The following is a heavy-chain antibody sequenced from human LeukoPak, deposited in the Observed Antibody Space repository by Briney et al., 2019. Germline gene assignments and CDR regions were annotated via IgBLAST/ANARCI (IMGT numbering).Heavy chain of an antibody. CDR3: ARTTPVITHPFDP. CDR2: IIPSNGDT. CDR1: GYTFTTYH. D-gene: IGHD4-23*01. J-gene: IGHJ5*02. Sequence: ASVKVSCKAPGYTFTTYHIHWVRLAPGQGLEWLGTIIPSNGDTSYAQSFQGRVTMTRNTSTTTVYMDLSSLKSDDTAVYYCARTTPVITHPFDPWGQGTQVIVSS. V-gene: IGHV1-46*01.